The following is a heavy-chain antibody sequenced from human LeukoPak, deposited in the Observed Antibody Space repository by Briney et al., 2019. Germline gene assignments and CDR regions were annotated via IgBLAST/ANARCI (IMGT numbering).Heavy chain of an antibody. CDR2: ASTDEINQ. CDR1: GFTFSNHG. D-gene: IGHD3-22*01. Sequence: GGSLRLSCAYSGFTFSNHGMHWVRQAPGKGLQWVAVASTDEINQWYTDSVKGRFIISRDNSRNTVILEMNTLKTEDTAVYFCAAFITTKLDYWGQGILVTVSS. CDR3: AAFITTKLDY. J-gene: IGHJ4*02. V-gene: IGHV3-30*03.